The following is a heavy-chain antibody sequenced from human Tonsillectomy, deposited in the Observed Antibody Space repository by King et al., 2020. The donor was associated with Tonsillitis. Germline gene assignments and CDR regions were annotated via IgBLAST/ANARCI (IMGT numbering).Heavy chain of an antibody. CDR2: IYYSGST. CDR1: GGSISSYY. D-gene: IGHD3-22*01. Sequence: VQLQESGPGLVKPSETLSLTCTVSGGSISSYYWSWIRQPPGKGLEWIGYIYYSGSTNYNPSLKSRVTISVDTSKNQFSLKLSSVTAADTAVYYCAGGYYSYYYYSGMDVWGQGTTVTVSS. CDR3: AGGYYSYYYYSGMDV. J-gene: IGHJ6*02. V-gene: IGHV4-59*08.